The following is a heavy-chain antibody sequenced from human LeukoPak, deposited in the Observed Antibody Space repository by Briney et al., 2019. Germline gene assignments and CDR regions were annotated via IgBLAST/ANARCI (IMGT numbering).Heavy chain of an antibody. D-gene: IGHD1-26*01. V-gene: IGHV1-18*01. CDR1: GYTFTSSD. J-gene: IGHJ4*02. Sequence: ASVKVSCKASGYTFTSSDINWVRQATGQGLEWMGWISTYNGNTEYAQNLQGTVTMTTDTSTSTAYMELRSLRSDDTAVYYCARGTYYDYWGQGTLVTVSS. CDR2: ISTYNGNT. CDR3: ARGTYYDY.